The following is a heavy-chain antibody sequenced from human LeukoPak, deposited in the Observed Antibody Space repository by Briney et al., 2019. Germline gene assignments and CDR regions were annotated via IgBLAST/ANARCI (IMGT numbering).Heavy chain of an antibody. CDR2: ISSSGSTI. CDR3: ARPGLGIGAADLGDDAFDL. Sequence: GSLRLSCAASGFTFSSYEMNWVRQAPGKGLEWVPYISSSGSTIYYADSVKGRFTISRDNAKNSLYLQMNSLRAEDTAVYYCARPGLGIGAADLGDDAFDLWGQGTMVTVSS. V-gene: IGHV3-48*03. CDR1: GFTFSSYE. D-gene: IGHD6-13*01. J-gene: IGHJ3*01.